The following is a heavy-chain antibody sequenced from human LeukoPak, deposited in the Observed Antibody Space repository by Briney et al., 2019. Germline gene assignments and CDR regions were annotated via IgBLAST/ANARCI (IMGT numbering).Heavy chain of an antibody. Sequence: SETLSLTCAVYGGSFSGYYWSWIRQPPGKGLEWIGEINHSGSTNYNPSLKSRVTISVDTSKNQFSLKLSSVTAADTAVYYCARHGKGIVGATDYWGQGTLVTVSS. CDR2: INHSGST. V-gene: IGHV4-34*01. CDR3: ARHGKGIVGATDY. CDR1: GGSFSGYY. D-gene: IGHD1-26*01. J-gene: IGHJ4*02.